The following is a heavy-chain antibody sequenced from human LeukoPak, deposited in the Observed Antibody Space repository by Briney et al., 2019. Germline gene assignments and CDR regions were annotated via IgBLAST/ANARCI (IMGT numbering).Heavy chain of an antibody. D-gene: IGHD2-2*01. J-gene: IGHJ4*02. Sequence: GXXXVXVISGSGGSTYYADSVKGRFTISRDNSKNTLYLQMNSLRAEDTALYYCAKDACSTTCYWSDYWGRGTLVTVSS. V-gene: IGHV3-23*01. CDR3: AKDACSTTCYWSDY. CDR2: ISGSGGST.